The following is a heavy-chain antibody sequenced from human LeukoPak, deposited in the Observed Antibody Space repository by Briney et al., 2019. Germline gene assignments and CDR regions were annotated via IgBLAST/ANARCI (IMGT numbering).Heavy chain of an antibody. J-gene: IGHJ3*02. CDR1: GFTFSIYW. V-gene: IGHV3-7*01. CDR3: ARGPNYDILTGWRKTHNAFDI. CDR2: IKKDGSEK. Sequence: GGSLRLSCAASGFTFSIYWMSWFRQAPGKGLEWVAHIKKDGSEKNYVDSVKGRFTISRDNTKNSVYLQMNSLRGEDTGVYYCARGPNYDILTGWRKTHNAFDIWGHGTIVTVSS. D-gene: IGHD3-9*01.